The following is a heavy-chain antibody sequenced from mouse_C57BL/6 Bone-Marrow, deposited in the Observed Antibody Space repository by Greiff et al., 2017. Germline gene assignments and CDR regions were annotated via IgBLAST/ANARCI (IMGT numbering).Heavy chain of an antibody. V-gene: IGHV5-16*01. Sequence: DVKLVESEGGLVQPGSSMKLSCTASGFTFSDYYMAWVRQVPEKGLEWVANINYDGSSTYYLDSLKSRFIISRDNAKNILYLQMSSLKSEDTATYYCARADYYGSSSPFDYWGQGTTLTVSS. CDR1: GFTFSDYY. J-gene: IGHJ2*01. CDR3: ARADYYGSSSPFDY. D-gene: IGHD1-1*01. CDR2: INYDGSST.